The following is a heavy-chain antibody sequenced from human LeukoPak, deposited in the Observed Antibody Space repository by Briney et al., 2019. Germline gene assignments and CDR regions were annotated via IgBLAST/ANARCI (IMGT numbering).Heavy chain of an antibody. D-gene: IGHD2-21*02. V-gene: IGHV4-61*01. CDR2: ISYSGST. J-gene: IGHJ4*02. CDR1: GGSVSSGRYY. CDR3: ARGLGVTPFDF. Sequence: PSETLSLICTVSGGSVSSGRYYWSWIRQPPGKGLEWIGYISYSGSTNYNHSLKSRVTISVDTSKNQFSLKLSSVTAADTAMYYCARGLGVTPFDFWGQGTLVTVSS.